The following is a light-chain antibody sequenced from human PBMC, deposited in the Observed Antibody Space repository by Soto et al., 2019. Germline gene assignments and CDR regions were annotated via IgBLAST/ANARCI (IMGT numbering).Light chain of an antibody. J-gene: IGKJ1*01. CDR2: LGS. Sequence: EIAMTQSPLSLAVTPGEPASISCRSSQTLLHSNGYTYLDWYLQKPGQSPQLLIYLGSNRASGVPDRFSGSGSGTDFTLKISSVEAEDVGVYYCMQSLQTWTFGRGTKVEIK. CDR3: MQSLQTWT. V-gene: IGKV2-28*01. CDR1: QTLLHSNGYTY.